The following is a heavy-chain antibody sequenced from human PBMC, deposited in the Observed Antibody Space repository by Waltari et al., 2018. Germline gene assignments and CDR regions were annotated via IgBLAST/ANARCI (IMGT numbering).Heavy chain of an antibody. D-gene: IGHD6-19*01. V-gene: IGHV4-34*01. CDR3: ARGRVAVRGRAYGHGMDV. CDR1: GGSFSGYY. Sequence: QVQLQQWGAGLLKPSETLSLTCAVSGGSFSGYYWSWIRRPPGTGLEWIGEIIHSGSTNYSPSLKSRVTISVDTSKNQFSLRLSSVIAADTAVYYCARGRVAVRGRAYGHGMDVWGQGTTVTVSS. J-gene: IGHJ6*02. CDR2: IIHSGST.